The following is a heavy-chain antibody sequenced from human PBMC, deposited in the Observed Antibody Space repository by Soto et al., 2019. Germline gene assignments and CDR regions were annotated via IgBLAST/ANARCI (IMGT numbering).Heavy chain of an antibody. Sequence: QVQLVQSGAEVKKPGSSVKVSCKASGGTFSSYAISWVRQAPGQGLEWMGGIIPIFGTANYAQKFQGRVTITADESTITAYMELSSLRSEDTAVYYCARGYCSSTSCYTGGYYYGMDVWGQGTTVTVSS. V-gene: IGHV1-69*01. D-gene: IGHD2-2*02. J-gene: IGHJ6*02. CDR1: GGTFSSYA. CDR2: IIPIFGTA. CDR3: ARGYCSSTSCYTGGYYYGMDV.